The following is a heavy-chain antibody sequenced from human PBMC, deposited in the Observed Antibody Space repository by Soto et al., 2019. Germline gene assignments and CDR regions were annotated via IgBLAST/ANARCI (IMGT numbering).Heavy chain of an antibody. CDR3: AKARHTYYYDSSGTYYFDY. Sequence: EVQLLESGGGLVQPGGSLRLSCAASGFTFSSYAMSWVRQAPGKGLEWVSAISGSGGSTYYADSVKGRFTISRDNSKNTLYLQMNSLRGADTAVYYCAKARHTYYYDSSGTYYFDYWGQGTLVTVSA. CDR2: ISGSGGST. V-gene: IGHV3-23*01. CDR1: GFTFSSYA. D-gene: IGHD3-22*01. J-gene: IGHJ4*02.